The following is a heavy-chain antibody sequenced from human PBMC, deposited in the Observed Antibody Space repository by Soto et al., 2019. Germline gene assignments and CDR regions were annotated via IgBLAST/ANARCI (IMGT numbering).Heavy chain of an antibody. CDR3: ARGGGTIINYYYCYGMDV. D-gene: IGHD3-9*01. V-gene: IGHV4-31*03. CDR1: GGSISSGGYY. Sequence: SETLSLTCTVSGGSISSGGYYWSWIRQHLGKGLEWIGYIYYSGSTYYNPSLKSRVTISVDTSKNQFSLKLSSVTAADTAVYYCARGGGTIINYYYCYGMDVWGQGTTVTVSS. J-gene: IGHJ6*02. CDR2: IYYSGST.